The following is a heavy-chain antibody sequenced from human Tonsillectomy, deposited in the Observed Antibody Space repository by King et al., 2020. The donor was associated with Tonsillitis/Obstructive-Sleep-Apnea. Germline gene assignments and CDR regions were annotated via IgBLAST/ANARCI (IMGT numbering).Heavy chain of an antibody. CDR3: ARERGYGIHYKYFYMDG. V-gene: IGHV4-4*02. D-gene: IGHD4-17*01. Sequence: VQLQESGPGLVKPSGTLSLTCAVSGCSISSADWWSWVRQPPGKGLQWIGEIHHSGSTNYNPSLRSRVTISVDRSKNQISLRLTTVTAADTAVYFCARERGYGIHYKYFYMDGWGKGTTVTVSS. J-gene: IGHJ6*03. CDR1: GCSISSADW. CDR2: IHHSGST.